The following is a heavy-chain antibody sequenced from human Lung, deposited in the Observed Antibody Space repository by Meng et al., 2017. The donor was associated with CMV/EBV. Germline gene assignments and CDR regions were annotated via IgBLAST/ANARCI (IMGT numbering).Heavy chain of an antibody. Sequence: GPLVPFGVEVMQPGASVKGSCKASGYTLTYYHINWVRQAPGQGLEWVGINNPRDGDTSYSQKLRGRVTLTRDTSTSTAYMELSSLSSGDTAVYYCARERDATYYFHNWGQGTLVTVSS. CDR1: GYTLTYYH. CDR2: NNPRDGDT. CDR3: ARERDATYYFHN. J-gene: IGHJ4*02. V-gene: IGHV1-46*04. D-gene: IGHD5-24*01.